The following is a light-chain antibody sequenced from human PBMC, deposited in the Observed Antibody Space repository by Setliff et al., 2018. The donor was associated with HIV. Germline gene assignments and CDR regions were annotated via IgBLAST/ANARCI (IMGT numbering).Light chain of an antibody. CDR2: DVS. CDR3: SSYTGRSTFV. CDR1: SSDVGNYNY. J-gene: IGLJ1*01. V-gene: IGLV2-14*01. Sequence: ALAQPASVSGSPGQSITISCTGISSDVGNYNYVSWYQEHPGKAPKLMIYDVSKRPSGVSNRFSGSKSGNTASLTISGLQAEDEADYHCSSYTGRSTFVFGTGTKVTV.